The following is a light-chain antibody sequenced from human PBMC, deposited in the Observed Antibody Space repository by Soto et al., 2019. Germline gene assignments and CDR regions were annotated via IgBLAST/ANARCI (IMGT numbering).Light chain of an antibody. CDR2: EVS. Sequence: QSALTQPAAVSGSPGQSITISCTGTSSDVGGYKYVSWYQQHPGKAPKLMIYEVSNRPSGVSNRFSGSKSCNTAYLTISGLQSEDEADYYCSSYTRSRTRVFGTGTKLTVL. CDR3: SSYTRSRTRV. CDR1: SSDVGGYKY. J-gene: IGLJ1*01. V-gene: IGLV2-14*01.